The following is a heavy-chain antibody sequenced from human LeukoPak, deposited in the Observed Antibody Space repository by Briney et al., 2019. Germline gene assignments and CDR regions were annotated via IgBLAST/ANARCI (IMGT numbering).Heavy chain of an antibody. Sequence: GRSLRLSCAASGFSLRNHGMHWVRQAPGRGLEWMAFISYEGSNQYYAESVKGRFTVSRDNAKNSLYLQMNSLRAEDTAVYYCTRDRGDFDYWGQGTLVTVSS. CDR1: GFSLRNHG. V-gene: IGHV3-30*03. CDR3: TRDRGDFDY. CDR2: ISYEGSNQ. J-gene: IGHJ4*02.